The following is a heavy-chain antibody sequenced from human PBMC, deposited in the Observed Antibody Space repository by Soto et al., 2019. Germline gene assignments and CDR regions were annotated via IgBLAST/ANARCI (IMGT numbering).Heavy chain of an antibody. CDR2: IYPGDSDT. V-gene: IGHV5-51*01. J-gene: IGHJ6*02. CDR1: GYSFTSYW. CDR3: ARTSAAGKYYYGMDV. Sequence: GESLKISCKGSGYSFTSYWIGWVRQMPGKGLEWMGIIYPGDSDTRYSPSFQGQVTISADKSISTAYLQWSSLKASDTAMHYCARTSAAGKYYYGMDVWGQGTTVTVS. D-gene: IGHD6-13*01.